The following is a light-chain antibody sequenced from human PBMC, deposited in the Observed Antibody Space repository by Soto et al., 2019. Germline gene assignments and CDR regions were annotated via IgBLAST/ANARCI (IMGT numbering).Light chain of an antibody. CDR3: QQYGSSPRT. CDR2: GVS. J-gene: IGKJ1*01. CDR1: HSLSSSS. Sequence: EIVLTQSPGTLSLSPGERATLSCRASHSLSSSSLAWYQQKPGQAPRLLVYGVSNRATGIPDRLSGSGSGTDFTLTISRLEPEDFAVYYCQQYGSSPRTFGQGTKVEIK. V-gene: IGKV3-20*01.